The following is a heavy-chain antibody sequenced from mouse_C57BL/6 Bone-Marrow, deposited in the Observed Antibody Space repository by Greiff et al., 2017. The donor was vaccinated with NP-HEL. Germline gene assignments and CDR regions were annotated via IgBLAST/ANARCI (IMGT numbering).Heavy chain of an antibody. CDR3: ARWFEPFEV. CDR2: IYHSDSET. D-gene: IGHD2-2*01. V-gene: IGHV1-61*01. J-gene: IGHJ1*03. Sequence: QVQLQQPGAELVRPGSSVKLSCKASGYTFTSYWMDWVKQRPGQGLEWIGNIYHSDSETHYNQKFKDKATLTVDKSSSTAYMQLSSLTSEDSAVYYCARWFEPFEVWGTGTTVTVSS. CDR1: GYTFTSYW.